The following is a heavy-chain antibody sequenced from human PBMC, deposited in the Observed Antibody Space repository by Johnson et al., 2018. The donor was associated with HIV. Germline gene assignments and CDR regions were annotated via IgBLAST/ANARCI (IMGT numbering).Heavy chain of an antibody. CDR2: ISSSGSTI. J-gene: IGHJ3*01. CDR1: GFTFSDYY. CDR3: AKIIPGTTYDALDL. Sequence: VQLVESGGGLIQPGGSLRLSCAASGFTFSDYYMSWIRQAPGKGLEWVSYISSSGSTIYYADSVKGRFTISRDNSKNTLYLQMNSLRTEASGMYYCAKIIPGTTYDALDLWGQGTVDTVSS. V-gene: IGHV3-11*04. D-gene: IGHD1-20*01.